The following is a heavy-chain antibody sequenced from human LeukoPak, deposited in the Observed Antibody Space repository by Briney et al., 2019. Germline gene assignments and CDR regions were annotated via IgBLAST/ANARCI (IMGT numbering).Heavy chain of an antibody. CDR3: ARDPDIYCSGGSCYFDP. CDR1: GVSISTRNYY. V-gene: IGHV4-39*07. Sequence: SETLSLTCTVSGVSISTRNYYWGWIRQPPGKGLEWIGSIYHSGSTYYNPSLKSRVTISVDTSKNQFSLKLSSVTAADTAVYYCARDPDIYCSGGSCYFDPWGQGTLVTVSS. CDR2: IYHSGST. J-gene: IGHJ5*02. D-gene: IGHD2-15*01.